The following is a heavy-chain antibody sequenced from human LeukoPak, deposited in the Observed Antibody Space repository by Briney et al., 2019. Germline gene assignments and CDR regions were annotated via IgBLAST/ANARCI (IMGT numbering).Heavy chain of an antibody. CDR3: ARRNYYDSSGYSYTKDAFDI. CDR1: GYSFTNYW. CDR2: IYPGDSDT. V-gene: IGHV5-51*01. Sequence: GESLKISCEGSGYSFTNYWIGWVRQMPGKGLEWMGIIYPGDSDTRYSPSFQGQVTISADKSISTAYLQWSSLKASDTAMYYCARRNYYDSSGYSYTKDAFDIWGQGTMVTVSS. D-gene: IGHD3-22*01. J-gene: IGHJ3*02.